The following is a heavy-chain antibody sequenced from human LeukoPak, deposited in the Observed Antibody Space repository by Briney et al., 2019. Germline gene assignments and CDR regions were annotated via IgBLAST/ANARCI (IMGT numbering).Heavy chain of an antibody. CDR2: ISHDGSNI. CDR3: ARDMNWNSVDY. V-gene: IGHV3-30-3*01. D-gene: IGHD1-7*01. CDR1: GFTLSTYA. J-gene: IGHJ4*02. Sequence: GGSLRLSCAASGFTLSTYAMHWVRQAPGKGLEWVAVISHDGSNIFYADSVKGRFTISRDSSKNTLYLQMNSLRAKDTAVYYCARDMNWNSVDYWGQGTLVTVSS.